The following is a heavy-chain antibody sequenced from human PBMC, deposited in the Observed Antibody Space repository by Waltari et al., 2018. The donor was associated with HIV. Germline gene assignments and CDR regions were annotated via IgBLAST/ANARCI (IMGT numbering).Heavy chain of an antibody. D-gene: IGHD6-19*01. V-gene: IGHV3-73*02. CDR1: GFRFRDTH. CDR2: IAPRQDYYVP. CDR3: SVGSPDYSYFDR. Sequence: VVESGGAMVPPGGALTICCTAPGFRFRDTHPHEFRQAPGQKPGVVGRIAPRQDYYVPIYTWSVEGRSTISRHDSDNTTILHMTNLKFEVTAIYYCSVGSPDYSYFDRWGRGTRVTFSS. J-gene: IGHJ2*01.